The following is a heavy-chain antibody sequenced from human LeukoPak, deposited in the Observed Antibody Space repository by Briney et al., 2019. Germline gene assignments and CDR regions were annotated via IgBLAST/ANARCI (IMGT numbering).Heavy chain of an antibody. V-gene: IGHV3-30*02. Sequence: QPGGSLRLSCAASGFTSSSYGMHWVRQAPGKGLEWVAFIRYDGSNKYYADSVKGRFTISRDNSKNTLYLQMNSLRAEDTAVYYCANDAAVAGDYWGQGTLVTVSS. D-gene: IGHD6-19*01. CDR2: IRYDGSNK. CDR3: ANDAAVAGDY. CDR1: GFTSSSYG. J-gene: IGHJ4*02.